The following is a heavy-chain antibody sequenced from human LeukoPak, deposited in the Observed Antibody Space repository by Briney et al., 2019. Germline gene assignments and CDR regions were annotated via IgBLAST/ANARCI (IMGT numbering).Heavy chain of an antibody. Sequence: PGGSLRLSCAASGFTFSSYGMHWVRQAPGKGLEWVAVIPYDGSNKYYADSVKGRFTISRGNAKNRLYLQMNSLGAEDTAVYYCASTIGSAGTQYWGQGTLVTVSS. D-gene: IGHD6-13*01. J-gene: IGHJ4*02. V-gene: IGHV3-30*03. CDR2: IPYDGSNK. CDR1: GFTFSSYG. CDR3: ASTIGSAGTQY.